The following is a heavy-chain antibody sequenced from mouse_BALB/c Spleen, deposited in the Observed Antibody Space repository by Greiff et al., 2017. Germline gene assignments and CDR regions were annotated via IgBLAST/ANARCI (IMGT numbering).Heavy chain of an antibody. Sequence: EVKLVESGGGLVKPGGSRKLSCAASGFTFSSFGMHWVRQAPEKGLEWVAYISSGSSTIYYADTVKGRFTISRDNPKNTLFLQMTSLRSEDTAMYYCARGDLAASYYAMDYWGQGTSVTVSS. D-gene: IGHD6-1*01. CDR1: GFTFSSFG. CDR3: ARGDLAASYYAMDY. J-gene: IGHJ4*01. V-gene: IGHV5-17*02. CDR2: ISSGSSTI.